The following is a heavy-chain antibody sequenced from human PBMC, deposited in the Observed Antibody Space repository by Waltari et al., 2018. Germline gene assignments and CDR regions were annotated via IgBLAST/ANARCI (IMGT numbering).Heavy chain of an antibody. D-gene: IGHD1-1*01. CDR3: GKDLTPGGLDV. CDR2: FNFGNGDI. CDR1: GSLFSPYA. J-gene: IGHJ6*02. Sequence: EVQLVESGGGLAQPGGSLKLSCVVSGSLFSPYAIHWVRQVPGRGLEWGSGFNFGNGDIGYAESVRGRFTISTDADKNSVFLQMDSLRPEDTALYYCGKDLTPGGLDVLGQGTAVTVAS. V-gene: IGHV3-9*01.